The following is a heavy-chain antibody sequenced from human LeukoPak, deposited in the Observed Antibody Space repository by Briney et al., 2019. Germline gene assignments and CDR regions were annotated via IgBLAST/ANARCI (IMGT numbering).Heavy chain of an antibody. CDR1: GSTFTGNS. J-gene: IGHJ4*02. CDR3: AVTTVTTDDY. D-gene: IGHD4-17*01. V-gene: IGHV1-2*02. Sequence: SVTLSCTGSGSTFTGNSFPMERQPPGPGREWMGWINPNSGGTNYAQKFHGRVTMPRETSIGTGYMELGRLRSDDAAVYFCAVTTVTTDDYWGEGTLVTVSS. CDR2: INPNSGGT.